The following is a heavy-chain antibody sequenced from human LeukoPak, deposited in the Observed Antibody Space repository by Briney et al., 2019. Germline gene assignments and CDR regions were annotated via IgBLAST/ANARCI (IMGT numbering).Heavy chain of an antibody. V-gene: IGHV3-66*02. CDR3: ARDGGSMVRGVIGPYHYYYMDV. J-gene: IGHJ6*03. D-gene: IGHD3-10*01. CDR1: GFTVSSNY. CDR2: IFSGGNT. Sequence: GGSLRLSCAASGFTVSSNYMSWVRQAPGKGLEWVSVIFSGGNTYYADSVKGRFTISRDNSKNTLYLQMNSLRAEDTAVYYCARDGGSMVRGVIGPYHYYYMDVWGKGATVTVSS.